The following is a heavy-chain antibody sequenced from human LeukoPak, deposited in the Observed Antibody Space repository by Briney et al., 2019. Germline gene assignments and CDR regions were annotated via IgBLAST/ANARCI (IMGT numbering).Heavy chain of an antibody. D-gene: IGHD6-19*01. CDR3: ARLLEGVAGTWGY. J-gene: IGHJ4*02. CDR1: GYSFTAYW. V-gene: IGHV5-51*01. CDR2: IYPDDSDT. Sequence: GESLKISCKGSGYSFTAYWIAWVRQMPGKGLEWMWMIYPDDSDTRYSPSFQGQVTISADKSISTAYPQWSSLKASDTAMYYCARLLEGVAGTWGYWGQGTLVIVS.